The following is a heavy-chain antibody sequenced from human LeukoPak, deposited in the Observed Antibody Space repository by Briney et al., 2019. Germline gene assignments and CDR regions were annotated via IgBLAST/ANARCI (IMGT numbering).Heavy chain of an antibody. Sequence: SETLSLTCAVYGGSFSGYYWSWIRQPPGKGLEWIGEINHSGSTNYNPSLESRVTISVDTSKNQFSLKLSSVTAADTAVYYCARRVLRYFDWSLMVWIWFDPWGQGTLVTVSS. J-gene: IGHJ5*02. D-gene: IGHD3-9*01. CDR3: ARRVLRYFDWSLMVWIWFDP. CDR1: GGSFSGYY. CDR2: INHSGST. V-gene: IGHV4-34*01.